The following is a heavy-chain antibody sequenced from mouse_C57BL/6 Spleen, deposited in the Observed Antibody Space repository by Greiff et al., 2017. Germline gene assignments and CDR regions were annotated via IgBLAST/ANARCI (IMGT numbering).Heavy chain of an antibody. CDR2: IRSKSSNYAT. CDR1: GFTFNTYA. V-gene: IGHV10-3*01. Sequence: EVQLVESGGGLVQPKGSLKLSCAASGFTFNTYAMHWVRQAPGKGLDWVARIRSKSSNYATYYADSVKDRFTISRDDSQSMLYLQMNNLKTEDTAMYYCVREGPLLWYFDVWGTGTTVTVSS. CDR3: VREGPLLWYFDV. J-gene: IGHJ1*03.